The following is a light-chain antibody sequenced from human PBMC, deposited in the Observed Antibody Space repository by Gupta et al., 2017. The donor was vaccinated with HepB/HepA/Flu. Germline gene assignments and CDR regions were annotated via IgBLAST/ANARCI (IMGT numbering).Light chain of an antibody. CDR1: SSNIGNNY. V-gene: IGLV1-51*02. Sequence: QSVLTQPPSVSAAPGQEVTISFPGSSSNIGNNYVSWYQQLPGTAPKLLIYENNKRPSGIPDRFSGSKSGTSATLGITGLQTGDEADYYCGTWDSSLSAYVFGTGTKVTVL. CDR2: ENN. J-gene: IGLJ1*01. CDR3: GTWDSSLSAYV.